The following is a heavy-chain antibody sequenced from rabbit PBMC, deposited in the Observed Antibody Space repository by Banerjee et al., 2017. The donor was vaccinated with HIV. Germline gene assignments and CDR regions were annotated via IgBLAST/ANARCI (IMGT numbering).Heavy chain of an antibody. J-gene: IGHJ4*01. V-gene: IGHV1S40*01. CDR3: ARSGSGDYRRVNL. CDR2: IDAGSGTT. D-gene: IGHD1-1*01. Sequence: QSLEESGGDLVKPEGSLTLTCTASGFSLSSYYVMCWVRQAPGKGLEWIGCIDAGSGTTYYANWAKGRFTISKTSSTTVTLQMTSLTAADTATYFCARSGSGDYRRVNLWGPGTLVTVS. CDR1: GFSLSSYYV.